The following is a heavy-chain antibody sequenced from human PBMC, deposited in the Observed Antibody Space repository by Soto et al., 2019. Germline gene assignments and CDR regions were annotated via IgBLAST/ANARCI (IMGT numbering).Heavy chain of an antibody. CDR3: ARTVYGDYFDY. D-gene: IGHD4-17*01. J-gene: IGHJ4*02. Sequence: SETLSLTCTVSGGSISSYYWSWIRQPPGKGLEWIGYIYYSGSTNYNPSLKSRVTISVDTSKNQFSLKLSSVTAADTAVYYCARTVYGDYFDYWGQGTLVTVSS. CDR2: IYYSGST. CDR1: GGSISSYY. V-gene: IGHV4-59*01.